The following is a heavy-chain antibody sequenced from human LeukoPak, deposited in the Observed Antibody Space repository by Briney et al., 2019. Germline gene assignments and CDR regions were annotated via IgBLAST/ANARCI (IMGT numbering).Heavy chain of an antibody. CDR2: MNPNSGNT. Sequence: GASVKVSCKASGYTFTSYDINWVRQATGQGLERMGWMNPNSGNTGYAQKFQGRVTMTRNTSISTAYMELSSLRSEDTAVYYCASSTMVRGVNDYWGQGTLVTVSS. D-gene: IGHD3-10*01. J-gene: IGHJ4*02. CDR3: ASSTMVRGVNDY. CDR1: GYTFTSYD. V-gene: IGHV1-8*01.